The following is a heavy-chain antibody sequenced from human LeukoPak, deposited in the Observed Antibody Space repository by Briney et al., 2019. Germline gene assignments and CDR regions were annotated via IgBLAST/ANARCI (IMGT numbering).Heavy chain of an antibody. CDR1: GYTFTGSY. J-gene: IGHJ6*02. CDR2: INPNSGGA. D-gene: IGHD3-9*01. Sequence: ASVKVSCKASGYTFTGSYMHWVRQGPGQGLEWRGWINPNSGGANYAQKFQGRVTMTRDTSISTAYMELSRLRSDDTAVYYWARENYDILTGYYIPPGYYGMDVWGQGTTVTVSS. V-gene: IGHV1-2*02. CDR3: ARENYDILTGYYIPPGYYGMDV.